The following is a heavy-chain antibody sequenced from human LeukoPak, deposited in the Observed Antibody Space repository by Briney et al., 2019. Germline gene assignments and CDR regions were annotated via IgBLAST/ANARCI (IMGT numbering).Heavy chain of an antibody. V-gene: IGHV3-23*01. J-gene: IGHJ4*02. CDR1: GFTFSSYA. CDR3: AKDSDGYPPTQNLDY. D-gene: IGHD5-18*01. CDR2: ISGSGGST. Sequence: GGSLGLSCAASGFTFSSYAMSWVRQAPGKGLEWVSAISGSGGSTYYADSVKGRFTISRDNSKNTLYLQMNSLRAEDTAVYYCAKDSDGYPPTQNLDYWGQGTLVTVSS.